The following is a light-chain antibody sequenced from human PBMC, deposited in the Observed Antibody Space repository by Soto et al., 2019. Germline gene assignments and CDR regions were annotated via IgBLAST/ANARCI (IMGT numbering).Light chain of an antibody. CDR2: DVS. J-gene: IGLJ2*01. CDR3: LSYTSSSTLVV. Sequence: QSALTQPASVSGSPGQSITISCTGTNSDIGGYNFVSWYQQHPGKAPKLMFYDVSNRPSGVSIRFSGSKSGNTASLTISGLQAEDEADYYCLSYTSSSTLVVFGGGTKLTVL. CDR1: NSDIGGYNF. V-gene: IGLV2-14*01.